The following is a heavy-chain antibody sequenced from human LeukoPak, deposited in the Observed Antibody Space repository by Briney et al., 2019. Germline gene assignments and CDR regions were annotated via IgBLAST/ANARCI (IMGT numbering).Heavy chain of an antibody. Sequence: GGSLRLSCAASGFIFSDYYMSWIRQAPGKGLEWVANIKQDGSEKYYVDSVKGRFTISRDNAKNSLYLQMNSLRAEDTAVYYCARDGVVVIIGDYFDYWGQGTLVTVSS. J-gene: IGHJ4*02. CDR1: GFIFSDYY. V-gene: IGHV3-7*01. D-gene: IGHD3-22*01. CDR3: ARDGVVVIIGDYFDY. CDR2: IKQDGSEK.